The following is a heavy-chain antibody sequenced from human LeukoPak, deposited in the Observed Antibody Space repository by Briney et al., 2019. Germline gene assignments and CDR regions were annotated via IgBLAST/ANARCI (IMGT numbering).Heavy chain of an antibody. V-gene: IGHV3-74*03. D-gene: IGHD4-11*01. CDR1: GFPLNTYR. J-gene: IGHJ5*01. CDR3: AKGTHLSNSYNWLDS. Sequence: GGSLRLSCAASGFPLNTYRMRWVRQAPGKGLVWVSRVNTEGTTTEYADSVKGRFTISRDNAKNTLYLQMNSLRDEDTAVYFCAKGTHLSNSYNWLDSWGQGTLVTVSS. CDR2: VNTEGTTT.